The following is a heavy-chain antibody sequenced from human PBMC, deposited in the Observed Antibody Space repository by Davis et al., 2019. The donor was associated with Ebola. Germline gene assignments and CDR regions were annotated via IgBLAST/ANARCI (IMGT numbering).Heavy chain of an antibody. CDR2: IYPGDSDT. CDR3: ARRGGYCISTSCYAGNWFDP. V-gene: IGHV5-51*01. CDR1: GYSFTGYW. J-gene: IGHJ5*02. Sequence: GESLKISCKGSGYSFTGYWIGWVRQMPGKGLEWMGIIYPGDSDTRYSPSFQGQVTISADKSISTAYLQWSSLKASDTAMYYCARRGGYCISTSCYAGNWFDPWGQGTLVTVSS. D-gene: IGHD2-2*03.